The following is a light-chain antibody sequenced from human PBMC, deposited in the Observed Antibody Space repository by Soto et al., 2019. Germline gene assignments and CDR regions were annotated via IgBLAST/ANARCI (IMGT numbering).Light chain of an antibody. CDR2: EVS. CDR3: SSYTSSSTVV. CDR1: SRDVGGYNY. J-gene: IGLJ2*01. Sequence: QSVLTQPASVSGSPGQSITISCTGTSRDVGGYNYVSWYQQHPGKAPKLMIYEVSNRPSGVSNRFSGSKSGNTASLTISGLQAEDEAGYYCSSYTSSSTVVFGGGTKVTVL. V-gene: IGLV2-14*01.